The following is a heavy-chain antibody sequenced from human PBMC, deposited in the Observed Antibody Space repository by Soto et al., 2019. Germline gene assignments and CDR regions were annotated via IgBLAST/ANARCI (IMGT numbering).Heavy chain of an antibody. CDR3: ARGGALRPNGHVPLDF. D-gene: IGHD3-16*01. Sequence: QLMLQESGSGLVRPSQTLSLTCTVSGDSITSGMYSWSWIRQAPGKGLEWIGNIHVIGYTAFSPSLRRRVTMSVATSRNQFSLNLNSVTAADTAVYFCARGGALRPNGHVPLDFWCQGTLVTVSS. CDR2: IHVIGYT. CDR1: GDSITSGMYS. J-gene: IGHJ4*02. V-gene: IGHV4-30-2*01.